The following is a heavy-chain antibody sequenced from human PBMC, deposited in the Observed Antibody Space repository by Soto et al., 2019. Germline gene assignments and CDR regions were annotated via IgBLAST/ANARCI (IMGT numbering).Heavy chain of an antibody. CDR3: ARGNNWNGQLDYYGMDV. CDR1: GYTFTSYG. Sequence: GASVKVSCKTSGYTFTSYGISWVRQAPGQGLEWKGWISTDKGKTSYAQKFQGRVTMTTDTSTSTGYLELRSLRSDDTAVYYCARGNNWNGQLDYYGMDVWGQGTTVTVSS. V-gene: IGHV1-18*01. D-gene: IGHD1-20*01. J-gene: IGHJ6*02. CDR2: ISTDKGKT.